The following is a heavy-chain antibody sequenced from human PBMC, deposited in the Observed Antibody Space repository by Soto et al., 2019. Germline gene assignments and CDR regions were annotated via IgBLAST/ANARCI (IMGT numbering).Heavy chain of an antibody. J-gene: IGHJ6*02. CDR3: TRHDSNYDFWSGSPPRYGMDV. D-gene: IGHD3-3*01. CDR1: GYTFTSYD. CDR2: MNPNSGNT. V-gene: IGHV1-8*01. Sequence: ASVKVSCKASGYTFTSYDINWVRQATGQGLEWMGWMNPNSGNTGYAQKFQGRVTMTRNTSISTAYMELSSLRSDDTAVYYCTRHDSNYDFWSGSPPRYGMDVWGQGTTVTVSS.